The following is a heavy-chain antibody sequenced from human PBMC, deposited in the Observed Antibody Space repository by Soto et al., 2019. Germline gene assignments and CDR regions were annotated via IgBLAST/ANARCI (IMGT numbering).Heavy chain of an antibody. V-gene: IGHV3-30-3*01. Sequence: QVQLVESGGGVVQPGRSLRLSCAASGFTFSSYAMHWVRQAPGKGLEWVAVISYDGSNKYYADSVKGRFTISRDNSKNTLYLQMNSLRAEDTAVYYCARDPELARLPYSRSYYDEISFDYWGQGTLVTVSS. CDR2: ISYDGSNK. CDR1: GFTFSSYA. D-gene: IGHD1-26*01. J-gene: IGHJ4*02. CDR3: ARDPELARLPYSRSYYDEISFDY.